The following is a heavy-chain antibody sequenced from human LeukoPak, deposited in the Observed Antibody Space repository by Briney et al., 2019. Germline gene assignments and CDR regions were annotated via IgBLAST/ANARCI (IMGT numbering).Heavy chain of an antibody. CDR2: ISYDGSNK. CDR1: GFTFSSCG. D-gene: IGHD2-2*01. Sequence: PGGSLRLSCAASGFTFSSCGMHWVRQAPGKGLEWVAVISYDGSNKYYADSVKGRFTISSDNSKNTLYLQMNSLRAEDTAVYYCAKDRSRVVPAAMFPDYWGQGTLVTVSS. CDR3: AKDRSRVVPAAMFPDY. J-gene: IGHJ4*02. V-gene: IGHV3-30*18.